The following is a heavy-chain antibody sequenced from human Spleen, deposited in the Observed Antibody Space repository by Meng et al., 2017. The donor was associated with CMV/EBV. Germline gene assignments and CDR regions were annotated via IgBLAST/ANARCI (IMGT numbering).Heavy chain of an antibody. CDR3: AKDMGYCSSTSCSSLSGMDV. V-gene: IGHV3-9*01. Sequence: GGSLRLSCAASGFTFDDYAMHWVRQAPGKGLEWVSGISWNSGSIGYADSVKGRFTISRDNAKNSLYLQMNSLRAEDTALYYCAKDMGYCSSTSCSSLSGMDVWGQGTTVTVSS. J-gene: IGHJ6*02. CDR1: GFTFDDYA. D-gene: IGHD2-2*01. CDR2: ISWNSGSI.